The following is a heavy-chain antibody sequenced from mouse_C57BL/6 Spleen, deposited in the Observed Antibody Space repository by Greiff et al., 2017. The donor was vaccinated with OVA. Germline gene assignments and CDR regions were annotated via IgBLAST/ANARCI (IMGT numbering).Heavy chain of an antibody. D-gene: IGHD2-4*01. CDR1: GFTFSDYG. CDR2: ISSGSSTI. CDR3: ARSGDYDEGYAMDY. Sequence: EVKLMESGGGLVKPGGSLKLSCAASGFTFSDYGMHWVRQAPEKGLEWVAYISSGSSTIYYADTVKGRFTISRDNAKNTLFLQMTSLRSEDTAMYYCARSGDYDEGYAMDYWGQGTSVTVSS. J-gene: IGHJ4*01. V-gene: IGHV5-17*01.